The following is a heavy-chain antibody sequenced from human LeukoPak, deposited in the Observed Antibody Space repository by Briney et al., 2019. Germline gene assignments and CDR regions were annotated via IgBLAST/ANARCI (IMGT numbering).Heavy chain of an antibody. CDR2: IIPIFGTA. CDR3: ARAHRSDDSSGYYYAGY. D-gene: IGHD3-22*01. CDR1: GGTSSSYA. V-gene: IGHV1-69*13. Sequence: ASVKVSCKASGGTSSSYAISWVRQAPGQGLEWMGGIIPIFGTANYAQKFQGRVTITADESTSTAYMELSSLRSEDTAVYYCARAHRSDDSSGYYYAGYRGQGTLVTVSS. J-gene: IGHJ4*02.